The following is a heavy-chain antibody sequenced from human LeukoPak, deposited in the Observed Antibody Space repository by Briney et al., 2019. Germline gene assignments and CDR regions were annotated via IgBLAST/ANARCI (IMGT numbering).Heavy chain of an antibody. J-gene: IGHJ6*02. V-gene: IGHV3-21*06. CDR2: ISESSSHT. D-gene: IGHD5-24*01. Sequence: GGSLRLSCAASGFTFSSYSMNWVRQAPGKGLEWVSYISESSSHTYYVDSVKGRFTISRDNAKNSLYLQMSSLRAEDTGIYYCARDRAVKARIGGMDVWGQGTTVIVSS. CDR1: GFTFSSYS. CDR3: ARDRAVKARIGGMDV.